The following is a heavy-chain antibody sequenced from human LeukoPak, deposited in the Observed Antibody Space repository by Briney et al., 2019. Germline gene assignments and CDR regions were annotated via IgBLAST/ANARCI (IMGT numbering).Heavy chain of an antibody. CDR3: ARDSGIDS. D-gene: IGHD6-25*01. V-gene: IGHV3-48*02. Sequence: HPGGSLRLSCAASGFTFSIYSMTWVRQAPGKGLEWVSYITESSSTIYYADSVKGRFTVSRDNAKNSLYLQMNSLRDDDTAVYYCARDSGIDSWGQGTLVTVSS. J-gene: IGHJ4*02. CDR1: GFTFSIYS. CDR2: ITESSSTI.